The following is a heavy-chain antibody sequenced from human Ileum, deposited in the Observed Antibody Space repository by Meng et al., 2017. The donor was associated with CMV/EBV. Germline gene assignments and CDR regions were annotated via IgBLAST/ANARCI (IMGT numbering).Heavy chain of an antibody. CDR3: ARDWRTDYAHSMDV. D-gene: IGHD4-17*01. CDR2: INPEGSEK. V-gene: IGHV3-7*01. CDR1: GLTFSAYK. Sequence: GESLKISCAASGLTFSAYKMSRVRQAPGKGLEWAGTINPEGSEKYYVESLKDRFTISRDNAKDSLFLEVYSVGAEDTAMYFCARDWRTDYAHSMDVWGQGTLVTVSS. J-gene: IGHJ4*02.